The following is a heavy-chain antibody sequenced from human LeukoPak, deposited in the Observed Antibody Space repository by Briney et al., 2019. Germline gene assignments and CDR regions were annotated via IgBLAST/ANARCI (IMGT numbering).Heavy chain of an antibody. CDR1: GFTFSNAW. CDR3: LPIFGVVTVP. D-gene: IGHD3-3*01. Sequence: GGSLRLSCAASGFTFSNAWMSWVRQAPGKGLERVGRIKSKTDGGTTDYAAPVKGRFTISRDDSKNTLYLQMNSLKTEDTAVYYCLPIFGVVTVPWGQGTLVTVSS. CDR2: IKSKTDGGTT. J-gene: IGHJ5*02. V-gene: IGHV3-15*01.